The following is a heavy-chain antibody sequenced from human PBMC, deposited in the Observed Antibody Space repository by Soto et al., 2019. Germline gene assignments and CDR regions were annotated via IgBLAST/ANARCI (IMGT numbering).Heavy chain of an antibody. J-gene: IGHJ4*02. CDR1: GYTFTGYY. Sequence: ASVTVSCKASGYTFTGYYIHWVRQAPGQGLEWMGWINPNSGGTNYAQKFQGWVTMTRDTSISTAYMELSRLRSDDTAVYYCARGGYSGYDFDYWGQATLVTVSS. CDR3: ARGGYSGYDFDY. D-gene: IGHD5-12*01. CDR2: INPNSGGT. V-gene: IGHV1-2*04.